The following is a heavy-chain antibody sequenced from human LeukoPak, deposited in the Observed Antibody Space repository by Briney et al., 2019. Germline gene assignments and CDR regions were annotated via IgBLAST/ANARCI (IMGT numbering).Heavy chain of an antibody. Sequence: ASLKVSCKASGYTFTGYYMHWVRQAPGQGLEWIGWINPNSGGTNYAQKFQGRVTMTRDTSISTAYMELSRLRSDDTAVYYCARGSGVVVPAAILDYWGQGTLVTVSS. D-gene: IGHD2-2*01. CDR2: INPNSGGT. CDR1: GYTFTGYY. V-gene: IGHV1-2*02. CDR3: ARGSGVVVPAAILDY. J-gene: IGHJ4*02.